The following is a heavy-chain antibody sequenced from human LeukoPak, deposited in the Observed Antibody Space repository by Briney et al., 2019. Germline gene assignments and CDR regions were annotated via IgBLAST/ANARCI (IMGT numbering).Heavy chain of an antibody. CDR1: RFTVSSNY. D-gene: IGHD4-17*01. Sequence: GGSLRLSCAASRFTVSSNYMSWVRQAPGKGLEWVSVIYSGGSTYYADSVKGRFTISRDNSKNTLYLQMNSLRAEDTAVYYCARAENGDFFDSGFDYWGQGTLVTVSS. V-gene: IGHV3-53*01. CDR3: ARAENGDFFDSGFDY. J-gene: IGHJ4*02. CDR2: IYSGGST.